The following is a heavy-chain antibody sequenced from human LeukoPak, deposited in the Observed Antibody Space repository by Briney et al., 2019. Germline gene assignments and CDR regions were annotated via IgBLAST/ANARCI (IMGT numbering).Heavy chain of an antibody. CDR1: GGSISSSSYY. J-gene: IGHJ4*02. D-gene: IGHD3-16*01. V-gene: IGHV4-39*07. CDR3: ASLRVPGDFDY. CDR2: IYHSGNT. Sequence: MTSETLSLTCTVSGGSISSSSYYWGWIRQPPGKGLEWIGNIYHSGNTYYNSPLKSRVTISVDTSKNQFSLRLTSVTAADTAVYYCASLRVPGDFDYWGQGTLVTVSS.